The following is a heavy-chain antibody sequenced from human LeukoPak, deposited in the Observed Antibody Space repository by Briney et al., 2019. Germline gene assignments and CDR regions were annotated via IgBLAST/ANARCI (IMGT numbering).Heavy chain of an antibody. V-gene: IGHV3-21*01. CDR2: INSYSSDI. D-gene: IGHD3-3*01. Sequence: PGGSLRLSCATSGFTFSSYSMTWVRQAPGKGLDWVSSINSYSSDIYYADSVKGRSTISRDNAKNSLYLQMNSLRAEDTAVYYCARVPTGGWSGYLNDYWGQGTLVTVSS. J-gene: IGHJ4*02. CDR1: GFTFSSYS. CDR3: ARVPTGGWSGYLNDY.